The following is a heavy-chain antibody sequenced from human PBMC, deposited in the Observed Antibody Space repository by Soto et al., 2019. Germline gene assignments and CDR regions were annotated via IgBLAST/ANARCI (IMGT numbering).Heavy chain of an antibody. D-gene: IGHD3-3*01. CDR3: VKDWSGDKCPCMDI. J-gene: IGHJ6*02. CDR2: IGDSGSKT. V-gene: IGHV3-23*01. Sequence: EVQLLESGGGLIQPGGSLTLFCAASGFTFRNYAMTWVRQAPGRGLEWVSSIGDSGSKTYYADSVKGRFTISRDNSRNTLYLRMNTLRAEDTAIYFCVKDWSGDKCPCMDIWGQGTAVTVSS. CDR1: GFTFRNYA.